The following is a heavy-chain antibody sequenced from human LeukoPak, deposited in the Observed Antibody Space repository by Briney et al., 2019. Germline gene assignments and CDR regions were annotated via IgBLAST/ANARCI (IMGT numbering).Heavy chain of an antibody. D-gene: IGHD5-12*01. CDR2: INSDGSST. CDR1: GFTFSTYW. Sequence: GGSLRLSCAASGFTFSTYWMRWVRQAPGKGLVWVSRINSDGSSTNYADSVKGRFTISRDNAKNTLYLQMNSLRAEDTAVYYCARDLIVATTYYYYYYGMDVWGQGTTVTVSS. V-gene: IGHV3-74*01. CDR3: ARDLIVATTYYYYYYGMDV. J-gene: IGHJ6*02.